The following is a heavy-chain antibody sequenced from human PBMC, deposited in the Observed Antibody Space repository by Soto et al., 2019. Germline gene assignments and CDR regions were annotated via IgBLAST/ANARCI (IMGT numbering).Heavy chain of an antibody. CDR2: IIPIFGTA. J-gene: IGHJ6*02. V-gene: IGHV1-69*05. Sequence: QVQLVQSGAEVKKPGSSVKVSCKASGGTFSSYAISWVRQAPGQGLEWMGGIIPIFGTANYAQKFQGRVTTTXXEXTXXAYIEVSSLRREDTAVYYCARGADPGIYYYYGMDVWGQGTTVTGSS. CDR1: GGTFSSYA. CDR3: ARGADPGIYYYYGMDV.